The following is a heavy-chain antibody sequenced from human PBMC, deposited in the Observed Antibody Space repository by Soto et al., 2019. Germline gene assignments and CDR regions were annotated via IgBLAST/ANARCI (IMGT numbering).Heavy chain of an antibody. CDR3: AKGSRSYYYYGMDV. Sequence: GGSLRLSCAASGFTFSSYAMSWVRQAPGKGLEWVSAISGSGGSTYYADSVKGRFTISRDNSKNTLYLQMNSPRAEDTAVYYCAKGSRSYYYYGMDVWGQGTTVTVSS. CDR1: GFTFSSYA. D-gene: IGHD2-2*01. V-gene: IGHV3-23*01. CDR2: ISGSGGST. J-gene: IGHJ6*02.